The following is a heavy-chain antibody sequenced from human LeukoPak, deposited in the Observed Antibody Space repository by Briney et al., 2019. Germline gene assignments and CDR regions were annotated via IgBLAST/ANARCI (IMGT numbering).Heavy chain of an antibody. Sequence: KSSETLSLTCAVYGGSFSGYYWGWIRQPPGKGLEWIGSIYYSGSTYYNPSLKSRVTISVDTSKNQFSLKLSSVTAADTAVYYCARSGDGYNLRRTIYYFDYWGQGTLVTVSS. CDR1: GGSFSGYY. CDR2: IYYSGST. D-gene: IGHD5-24*01. CDR3: ARSGDGYNLRRTIYYFDY. V-gene: IGHV4-39*01. J-gene: IGHJ4*02.